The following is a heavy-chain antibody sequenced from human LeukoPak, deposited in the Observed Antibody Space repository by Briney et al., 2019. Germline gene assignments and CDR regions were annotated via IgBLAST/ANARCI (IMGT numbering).Heavy chain of an antibody. D-gene: IGHD3-22*01. CDR2: ISGSGGST. Sequence: GGSLRLSCAASGFTFSSYAMSWVRQAPGKGLEWVSAISGSGGSTYYADSVKGRFTISRDNSKNTLYLQMNSLRAEDTAVYYCARLLYYYDSSGYYSPKYYGMDVWGQGTTVTVSS. CDR3: ARLLYYYDSSGYYSPKYYGMDV. V-gene: IGHV3-23*01. J-gene: IGHJ6*02. CDR1: GFTFSSYA.